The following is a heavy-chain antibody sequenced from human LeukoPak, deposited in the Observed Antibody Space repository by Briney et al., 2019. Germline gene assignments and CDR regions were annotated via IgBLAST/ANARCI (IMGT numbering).Heavy chain of an antibody. CDR2: MNPNSANT. CDR1: GGTFSSYA. V-gene: IGHV1-8*03. Sequence: ASVKVSCKASGGTFSSYAISWVRQAPGQGLEWMGWMNPNSANTGYAQKFQGRVTITRNTYINTAYMELSSLRSEDTAVYYCARVSAYSRWDAFDIWGQGTMVTVSS. CDR3: ARVSAYSRWDAFDI. J-gene: IGHJ3*02. D-gene: IGHD6-13*01.